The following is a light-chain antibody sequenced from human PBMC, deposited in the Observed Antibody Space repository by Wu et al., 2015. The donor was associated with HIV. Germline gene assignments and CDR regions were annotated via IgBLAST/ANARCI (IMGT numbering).Light chain of an antibody. J-gene: IGKJ2*01. CDR3: HHYGNSPHT. V-gene: IGKV3-20*01. CDR1: QTVDDPY. CDR2: GTS. Sequence: IVMTQSPATLSMSPGERATLSCRASQTVDDPYLAWYQQRRGQAPSLVIYGTSTRATGTPDRFSGSGAGTDFTLTISRLEPEDFAMYYCHHYGNSPHTFGQGTKLEV.